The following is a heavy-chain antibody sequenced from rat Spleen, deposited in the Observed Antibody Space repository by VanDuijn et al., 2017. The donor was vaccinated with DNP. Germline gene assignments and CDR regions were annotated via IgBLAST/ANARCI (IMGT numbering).Heavy chain of an antibody. Sequence: QVQLKESGPGQVQPSQTLSLTCTVSGFSLSSYHVHWVRQPPGKGLEWMGRIQSSGNTDYNSTLTSRLSISRDTSKRQVFLKLNSVQTEDTAMYFCARNGGPYWGQGVMVTVSS. J-gene: IGHJ2*01. CDR3: ARNGGPY. CDR2: IQSSGNT. V-gene: IGHV2-27*01. CDR1: GFSLSSYH. D-gene: IGHD1-11*01.